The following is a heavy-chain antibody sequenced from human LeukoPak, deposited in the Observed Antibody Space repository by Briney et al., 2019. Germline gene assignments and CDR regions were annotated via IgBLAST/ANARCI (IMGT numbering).Heavy chain of an antibody. J-gene: IGHJ6*02. CDR3: ARWHNRDYYYGMDV. V-gene: IGHV1-8*01. D-gene: IGHD1/OR15-1a*01. CDR1: GYTFTSYD. CDR2: MNPRSGNT. Sequence: ASVKVSCKASGYTFTSYDINWVRQATGQGLEWMGWMNPRSGNTGYAQKFQGRVTMTRNTFISTAYMELSSLRSEDTAVYYCARWHNRDYYYGMDVWGQGTTVTVSS.